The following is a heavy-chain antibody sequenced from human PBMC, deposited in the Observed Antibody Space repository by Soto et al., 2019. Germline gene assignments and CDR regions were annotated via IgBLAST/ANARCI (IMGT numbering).Heavy chain of an antibody. V-gene: IGHV3-9*01. Sequence: EVQLVESGGGLVQPGRSLRLSCAASGFTFDDYAMHWVRQAPGKGLEWVSGISWNSGSIGYADSVKGRFTISRDNAKNXXYLQMNSLRAEDTALYYCAKDFAERIQLWSPYFDYWGQGTLVTVSS. CDR2: ISWNSGSI. D-gene: IGHD5-18*01. CDR3: AKDFAERIQLWSPYFDY. J-gene: IGHJ4*02. CDR1: GFTFDDYA.